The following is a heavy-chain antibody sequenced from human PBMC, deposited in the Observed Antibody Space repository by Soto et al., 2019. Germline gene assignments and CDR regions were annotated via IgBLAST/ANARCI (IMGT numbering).Heavy chain of an antibody. D-gene: IGHD3-22*01. CDR3: ATFIVTYYYDSSGYYSFDY. Sequence: GASVKVSCKASGYTFTSYDMNWVRQATGQGFDPEDGETIYAQKFQGRVTMTEDTSTDTAYMELSSLRSEDTAVYYCATFIVTYYYDSSGYYSFDYWGQGTLVTVSS. CDR1: GYTFTSYD. J-gene: IGHJ4*02. V-gene: IGHV1-24*01. CDR2: FDPEDGET.